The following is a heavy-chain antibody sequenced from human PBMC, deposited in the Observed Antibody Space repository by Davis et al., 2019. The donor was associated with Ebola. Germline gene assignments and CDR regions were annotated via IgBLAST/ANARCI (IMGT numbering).Heavy chain of an antibody. J-gene: IGHJ4*02. CDR2: ISSSGTYI. CDR1: GFTFNSYT. D-gene: IGHD2-15*01. Sequence: GESLKISCATSGFTFNSYTMNWVRQAPGKGLEWVSSISSSGTYIHYVDSVKGRFTISRDTAKNSLYLQMSSLRAEDTAMYYCARMVVVTATEMFDYWGQGTLVTVSS. V-gene: IGHV3-21*01. CDR3: ARMVVVTATEMFDY.